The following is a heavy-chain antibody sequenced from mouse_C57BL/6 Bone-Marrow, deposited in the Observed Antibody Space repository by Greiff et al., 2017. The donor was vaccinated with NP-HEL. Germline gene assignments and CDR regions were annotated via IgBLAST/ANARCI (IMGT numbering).Heavy chain of an antibody. CDR1: GYTFTSYG. Sequence: QAHVKQSGAELARPGASVKLSCKASGYTFTSYGISWVKQRTGQGLEWIGEIYPRSGNTYYNEKFKGKATLTADKSSSTAYMELRSLTSEDSAVYFCARGAYYGSRGFDYWGQGTTLTVSS. J-gene: IGHJ2*01. D-gene: IGHD1-1*01. CDR3: ARGAYYGSRGFDY. V-gene: IGHV1-81*01. CDR2: IYPRSGNT.